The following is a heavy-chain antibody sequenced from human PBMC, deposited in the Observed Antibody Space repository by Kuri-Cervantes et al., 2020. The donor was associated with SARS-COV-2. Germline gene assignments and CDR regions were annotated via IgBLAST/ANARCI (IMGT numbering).Heavy chain of an antibody. D-gene: IGHD6-13*01. CDR3: ARYSSSWSYY. J-gene: IGHJ4*02. CDR1: GFTFSSYS. Sequence: GGSLRLSCAASGFTFSSYSMNWVRQAPGKGLEWVSSISSSSSYIYYAGSVKGRFTISRDNAKNSLYLQMNSLRAEDTAVYYCARYSSSWSYYWGQGTLVTVSS. CDR2: ISSSSSYI. V-gene: IGHV3-21*01.